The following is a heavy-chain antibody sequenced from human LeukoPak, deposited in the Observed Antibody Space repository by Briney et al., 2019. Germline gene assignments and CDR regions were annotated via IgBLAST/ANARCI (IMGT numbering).Heavy chain of an antibody. CDR3: AKDGSGSWYMDV. CDR1: GFTFSSYS. Sequence: GGSLRLSCAASGFTFSSYSMNWVRQAPGKGLEWVSSITSSSSYIYYADSVKGRFTISRDNSKNTLYLQMNSLRAEDTAVYYCAKDGSGSWYMDVWGKGTTVTISS. J-gene: IGHJ6*03. CDR2: ITSSSSYI. D-gene: IGHD3-10*01. V-gene: IGHV3-21*04.